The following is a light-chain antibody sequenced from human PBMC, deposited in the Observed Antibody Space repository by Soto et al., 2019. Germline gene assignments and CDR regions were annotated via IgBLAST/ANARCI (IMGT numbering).Light chain of an antibody. CDR3: QQYNNWTTT. CDR2: GAS. Sequence: EIVMTQSPATLSVSPGERATLSCRASQSVSSNLAWYQKKPGQTPRLLIYGASTRASGISASFRGCGSGTEFTLTFCSLQSEDFAVYNGQQYNNWTTTCGQGNKVDIK. J-gene: IGKJ1*01. CDR1: QSVSSN. V-gene: IGKV3-15*01.